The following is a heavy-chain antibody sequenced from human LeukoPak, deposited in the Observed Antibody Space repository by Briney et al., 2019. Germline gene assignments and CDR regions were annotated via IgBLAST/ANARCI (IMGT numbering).Heavy chain of an antibody. J-gene: IGHJ3*02. CDR2: IKSKTDGGTT. Sequence: PGGSLRLSCAASGFTFSNAWMSWVRQAPGKGLEWVGRIKSKTDGGTTDYAAPVKGRFTISRDDSKNTLYLQMNSLKTEDTAVYYCTTDPAITMIVVVETGPDAFDIWGQGTMVTVSS. V-gene: IGHV3-15*01. CDR3: TTDPAITMIVVVETGPDAFDI. D-gene: IGHD3-22*01. CDR1: GFTFSNAW.